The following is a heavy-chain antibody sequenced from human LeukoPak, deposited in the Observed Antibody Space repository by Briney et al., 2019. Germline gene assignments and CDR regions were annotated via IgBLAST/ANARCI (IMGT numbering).Heavy chain of an antibody. D-gene: IGHD3-22*01. Sequence: ASVKVSCTASGGTFSSYAISWVRQAPGQGLEWMGRIIPILGIANYAQKFQGRVTITADKSTSTAYMELSSLRSEDTAAYYCARVVDDSRSDYFDYWGQGTLVTVSS. V-gene: IGHV1-69*04. CDR3: ARVVDDSRSDYFDY. J-gene: IGHJ4*02. CDR2: IIPILGIA. CDR1: GGTFSSYA.